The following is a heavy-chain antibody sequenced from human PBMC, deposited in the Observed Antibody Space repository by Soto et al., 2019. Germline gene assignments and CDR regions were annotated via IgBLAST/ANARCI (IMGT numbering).Heavy chain of an antibody. Sequence: EVQLLESGGGLVQPGGSLRLSCAASGFTFITYALSWVRQTPGRGLEWVSGISGGGASTYYADSVKGRFTISRDNSKNTLVLQMNSLRAEDTAVYYCAKDLIRSSTNWDGLHDYWGQGTLVTVSS. V-gene: IGHV3-23*01. CDR3: AKDLIRSSTNWDGLHDY. CDR2: ISGGGAST. D-gene: IGHD2-2*01. CDR1: GFTFITYA. J-gene: IGHJ4*02.